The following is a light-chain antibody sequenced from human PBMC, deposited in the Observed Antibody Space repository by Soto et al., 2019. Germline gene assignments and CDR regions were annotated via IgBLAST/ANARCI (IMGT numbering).Light chain of an antibody. CDR2: EVT. J-gene: IGLJ1*01. V-gene: IGLV2-8*01. CDR3: SSYAGSNNYV. Sequence: QSALTQPPSASGSPGQSVTISCTGTSSDVGAYNFVSWYQQHPGNAPKLIIYEVTKRPSGVPERFSGSKSGNTASLTVSGLQAEDEADYYCSSYAGSNNYVFGTGTKLTVL. CDR1: SSDVGAYNF.